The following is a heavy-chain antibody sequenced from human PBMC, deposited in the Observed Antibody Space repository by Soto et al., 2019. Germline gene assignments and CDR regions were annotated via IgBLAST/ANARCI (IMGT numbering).Heavy chain of an antibody. CDR3: AKDHTAAPVHYFDY. J-gene: IGHJ4*02. CDR2: ISYDGSTK. D-gene: IGHD5-18*01. Sequence: QVQLVESGGGVVQPGRSLRLSCAASGFTFSSYGMHWVRQAPGKGLEWVAVISYDGSTKYYADSVKGRFTISRDNSKNTLYLQMNSLRAEDTAVYYCAKDHTAAPVHYFDYWGQGTLVTVSS. V-gene: IGHV3-30*18. CDR1: GFTFSSYG.